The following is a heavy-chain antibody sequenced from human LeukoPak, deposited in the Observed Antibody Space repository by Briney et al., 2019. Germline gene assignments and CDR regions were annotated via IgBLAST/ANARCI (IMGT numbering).Heavy chain of an antibody. Sequence: PSETLSLTCTVSGGSISSGSYYWSWIRQPAGKGLEWIGRIYTSGSTNHNPSLKSRVTISVDTSKNQFSLKLSSVTAADTAVYYCARQGRVDYWGQGTLVTVSS. CDR1: GGSISSGSYY. CDR2: IYTSGST. J-gene: IGHJ4*02. CDR3: ARQGRVDY. V-gene: IGHV4-61*02.